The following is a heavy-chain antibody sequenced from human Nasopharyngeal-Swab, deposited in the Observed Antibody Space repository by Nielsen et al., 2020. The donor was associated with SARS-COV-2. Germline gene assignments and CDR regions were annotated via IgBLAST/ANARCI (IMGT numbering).Heavy chain of an antibody. Sequence: GESLKISCAASGFTFSSYWMSWVRQAPGKGLEWVANIKQDGSEKYYVDSVKGRFTISRDNAKNSLYLQMNSLRAEDTAVYYCARDGELGSYYQDYWGQGTLVTASS. J-gene: IGHJ4*02. CDR2: IKQDGSEK. V-gene: IGHV3-7*01. D-gene: IGHD1-26*01. CDR1: GFTFSSYW. CDR3: ARDGELGSYYQDY.